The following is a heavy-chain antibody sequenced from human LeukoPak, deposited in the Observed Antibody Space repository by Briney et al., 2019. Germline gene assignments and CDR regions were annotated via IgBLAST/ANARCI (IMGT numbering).Heavy chain of an antibody. Sequence: GASVKVSCKASGYTFTGYYMHWVRQAPGQGLEWMGWINPNSGGTNYAQKFQGRVTMTRDTSISTAYMELSRLRSDDTAVYYCXXXXVGSGYWAPFDYWGQGTLVTVSS. CDR3: XXXXVGSGYWAPFDY. CDR2: INPNSGGT. D-gene: IGHD3-3*01. CDR1: GYTFTGYY. J-gene: IGHJ4*02. V-gene: IGHV1-2*02.